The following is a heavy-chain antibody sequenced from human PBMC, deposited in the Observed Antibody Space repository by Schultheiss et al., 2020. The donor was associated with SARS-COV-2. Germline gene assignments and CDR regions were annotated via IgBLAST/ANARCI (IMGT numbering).Heavy chain of an antibody. D-gene: IGHD6-19*01. CDR2: IKSKTDGGTT. Sequence: GESLKISCAASGFTFSSYTMNWVRQAPGKGLEWVGRIKSKTDGGTTDYAAPVKGRFTISRDDSKNTLYLQMNSLKTEDTAVYYCTTTGVAVAGWGDAFDIWGQGTMVTVSS. J-gene: IGHJ3*02. CDR3: TTTGVAVAGWGDAFDI. V-gene: IGHV3-15*07. CDR1: GFTFSSYT.